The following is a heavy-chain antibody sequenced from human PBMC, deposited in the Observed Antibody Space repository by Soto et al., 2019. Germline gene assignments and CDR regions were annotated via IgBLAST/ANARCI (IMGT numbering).Heavy chain of an antibody. CDR2: VYYGGRS. CDR1: SAPVSSTTYT. D-gene: IGHD2-15*01. Sequence: SETLSLTCTVSSAPVSSTTYTWGWIRQPPGKGLEWVASVYYGGRSYYNPSLNSRVTISVDTSKNQFSLKMTSVTAADTAVYYCARLNVYCIRRRCHSHYPMAVLGQATTVT. CDR3: ARLNVYCIRRRCHSHYPMAV. V-gene: IGHV4-39*01. J-gene: IGHJ6*02.